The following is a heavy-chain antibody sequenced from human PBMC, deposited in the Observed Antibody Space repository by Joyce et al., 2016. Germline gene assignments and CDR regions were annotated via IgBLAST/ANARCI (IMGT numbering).Heavy chain of an antibody. Sequence: QVQLQESGPGLVKPSGTLSLTCAVAGGSMISYIWWSWVRQPPGKGLEWIGDIYHSGGSSDNPSLESRGTISVDKSKNQFSLNLTAGTAADTAVYYCATHGSGYYSWLDYWGQGTRVTVSA. J-gene: IGHJ4*02. V-gene: IGHV4-4*02. CDR2: IYHSGGS. CDR3: ATHGSGYYSWLDY. CDR1: GGSMISYIW. D-gene: IGHD5-12*01.